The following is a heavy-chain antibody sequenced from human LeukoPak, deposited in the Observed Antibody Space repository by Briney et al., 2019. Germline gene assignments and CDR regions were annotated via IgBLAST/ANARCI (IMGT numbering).Heavy chain of an antibody. CDR3: ARGAAAGTDY. Sequence: GGSLRLSCAASGFTFSNYGMNWVRQAPGKGLKWVSSTSSSSTYIYYADSVKGRFTISRDNAKNTLYLQMNSLRAEDTAVYYCARGAAAGTDYWGQGTLVTVSS. D-gene: IGHD6-13*01. CDR1: GFTFSNYG. J-gene: IGHJ4*02. V-gene: IGHV3-21*01. CDR2: TSSSSTYI.